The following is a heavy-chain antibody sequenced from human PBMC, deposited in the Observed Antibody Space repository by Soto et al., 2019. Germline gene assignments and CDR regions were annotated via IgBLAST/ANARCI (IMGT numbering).Heavy chain of an antibody. J-gene: IGHJ4*02. D-gene: IGHD2-2*01. CDR1: GFTFSDYY. CDR3: ATQRRDCSSTSCYLIYFDY. Sequence: GGSLRLSCAASGFTFSDYYMSWIRQAPGKGLDWVSYISSSGSTIYYADSVKGRFTISRDNAKNSLYLQMNSLRAEDTAVYYCATQRRDCSSTSCYLIYFDYWGQGTLVTVSS. CDR2: ISSSGSTI. V-gene: IGHV3-11*01.